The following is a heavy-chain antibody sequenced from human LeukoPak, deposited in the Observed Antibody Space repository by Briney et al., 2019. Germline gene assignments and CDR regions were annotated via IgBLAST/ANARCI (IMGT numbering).Heavy chain of an antibody. J-gene: IGHJ4*02. V-gene: IGHV1-69*04. CDR1: GGTFSSYA. Sequence: GASVKVSCKASGGTFSSYAISWVRQAPGQGLEWMGRIIPILGIANYAQKFQGSVTITADKSTSTAYMELSSLRSEDTAVYYCASRMATIKAYYFDYWGQGTLVTVSS. CDR2: IIPILGIA. D-gene: IGHD5-24*01. CDR3: ASRMATIKAYYFDY.